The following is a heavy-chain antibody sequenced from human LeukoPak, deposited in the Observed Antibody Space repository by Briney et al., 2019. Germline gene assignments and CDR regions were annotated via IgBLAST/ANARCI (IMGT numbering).Heavy chain of an antibody. CDR2: FDPEDGDT. CDR3: ATAYAAYGDYEY. CDR1: GYTLTELS. D-gene: IGHD4-17*01. V-gene: IGHV1-24*01. Sequence: ASVKVSCKVSGYTLTELSMHWVRQAPGKGREGMGGFDPEDGDTIYAQKFQGRVTMTEDTSTDTAYMELSSMRSEDTAVYYCATAYAAYGDYEYWGQGTLVTVSS. J-gene: IGHJ4*02.